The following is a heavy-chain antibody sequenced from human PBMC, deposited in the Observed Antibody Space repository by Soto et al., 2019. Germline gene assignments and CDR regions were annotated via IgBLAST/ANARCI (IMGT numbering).Heavy chain of an antibody. D-gene: IGHD7-27*01. CDR3: AKDKPRSPLNWLQRTSNWGLEFHPGTTMGYFDY. Sequence: PGGSLRLSCAASGFTFDDYTMRWVRQAPGKGLAWVSLISWAGGSTYYADSVKGRFTISRDNSKYSLYLQMNSLRTKDAALYYCAKDKPRSPLNWLQRTSNWGLEFHPGTTMGYFDYWGQGTLVTVSS. J-gene: IGHJ4*02. CDR1: GFTFDDYT. V-gene: IGHV3-43*01. CDR2: ISWAGGST.